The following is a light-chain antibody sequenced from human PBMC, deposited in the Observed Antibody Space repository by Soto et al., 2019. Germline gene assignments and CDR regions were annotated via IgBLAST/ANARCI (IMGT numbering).Light chain of an antibody. CDR1: NSRSGSNY. CDR3: AKWDDSLRVYV. CDR2: RND. V-gene: IGLV1-47*01. J-gene: IGLJ1*01. Sequence: QSVLPQPPSASGTPGRRVTISCSTSNSRSGSNYVYWYQQLPGTAPKLLIYRNDQRPSGVPDRFSGSKSGTSASLAISGLRSEDEADYYCAKWDDSLRVYVFGTGTRSPS.